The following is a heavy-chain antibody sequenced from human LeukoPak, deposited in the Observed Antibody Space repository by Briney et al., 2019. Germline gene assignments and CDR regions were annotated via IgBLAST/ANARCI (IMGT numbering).Heavy chain of an antibody. D-gene: IGHD5-24*01. CDR2: IYYSGST. CDR3: ARVEMATILGYYFDY. V-gene: IGHV4-59*01. Sequence: PSETLSLTCTVSGGSISSYYWSWIRQPPGKGLEWIGYIYYSGSTNYNPSLKSRVTISVDTSKNQFSLKLSSVTAADTAVYYCARVEMATILGYYFDYWGQGTLVTVSS. CDR1: GGSISSYY. J-gene: IGHJ4*02.